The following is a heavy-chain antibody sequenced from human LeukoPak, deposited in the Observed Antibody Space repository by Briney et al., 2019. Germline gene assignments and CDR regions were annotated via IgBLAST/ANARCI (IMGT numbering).Heavy chain of an antibody. CDR2: IKSKTDGGTT. Sequence: GGSLRLSCAASGFTFSNAWMSWVRQAPGKGLEWVGRIKSKTDGGTTDYAAPVKGRFTISRDDSKNTLYLQMNSLKTEDTAVYYYTVRSGVAARYYYYYYYGMDVWGQGTTVTVSS. J-gene: IGHJ6*02. CDR1: GFTFSNAW. V-gene: IGHV3-15*01. D-gene: IGHD6-13*01. CDR3: TVRSGVAARYYYYYYYGMDV.